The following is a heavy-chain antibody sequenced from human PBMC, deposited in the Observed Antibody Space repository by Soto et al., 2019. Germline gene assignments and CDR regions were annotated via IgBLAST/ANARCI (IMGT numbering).Heavy chain of an antibody. CDR3: ARHWFDP. Sequence: EVQVVESGGGLVQPGGSLRLSCAAYECTGSSNHMSWVRQAPGRGLEWVSVIYSDGNTYYADSVKGRFTISRDNSKNTVCLQMNSLRAEDTAVYYCARHWFDPWGQGTLVTVSS. V-gene: IGHV3-66*04. CDR2: IYSDGNT. J-gene: IGHJ5*02. CDR1: ECTGSSNH.